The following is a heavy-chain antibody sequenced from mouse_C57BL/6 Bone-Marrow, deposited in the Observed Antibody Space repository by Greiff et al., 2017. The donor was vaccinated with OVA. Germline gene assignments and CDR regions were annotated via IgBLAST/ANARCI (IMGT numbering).Heavy chain of an antibody. Sequence: QVHVKQPGAELVMPGASVKLSCKASGYTFTSYWMHWVKQRPGQGLEWIGEIDPSDSYTNYNQKFKGKSTLTVDKSSSTAYMQLSSLTSEDSAVYYCAREGTTGYYFDYWGQGTTLTVSS. CDR2: IDPSDSYT. CDR3: AREGTTGYYFDY. J-gene: IGHJ2*01. CDR1: GYTFTSYW. D-gene: IGHD2-13*01. V-gene: IGHV1-69*01.